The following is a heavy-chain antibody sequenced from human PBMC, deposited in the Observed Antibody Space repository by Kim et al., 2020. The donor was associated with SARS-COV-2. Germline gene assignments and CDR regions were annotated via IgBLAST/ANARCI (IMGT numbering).Heavy chain of an antibody. V-gene: IGHV1-18*01. CDR1: GYTFTSYG. CDR2: ISAYNGNT. J-gene: IGHJ5*02. D-gene: IGHD3-10*01. CDR3: ARIAGPYYYGSGSYYAKWFDP. Sequence: ASVKVSCKASGYTFTSYGISWVRQAPGQGLEWMGWISAYNGNTNYAQKLQGRLTMTTDTSTSTAYMELRSLRSDDTAVYYCARIAGPYYYGSGSYYAKWFDPWGQGTLVTVSS.